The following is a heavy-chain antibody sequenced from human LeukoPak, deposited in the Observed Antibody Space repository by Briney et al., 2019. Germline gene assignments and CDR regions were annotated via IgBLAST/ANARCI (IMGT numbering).Heavy chain of an antibody. V-gene: IGHV3-53*01. CDR3: ARGFLGDAFDI. J-gene: IGHJ3*02. CDR2: MYSGGST. CDR1: GFTVSSNY. D-gene: IGHD3-3*01. Sequence: GGSLRLSCAASGFTVSSNYMSWVRQAPGKGLEWVSVMYSGGSTYYADSVKGRFTISRHNSKNTLYLQMNSLRAGDTAVYYCARGFLGDAFDIWGQGTMVTVSS.